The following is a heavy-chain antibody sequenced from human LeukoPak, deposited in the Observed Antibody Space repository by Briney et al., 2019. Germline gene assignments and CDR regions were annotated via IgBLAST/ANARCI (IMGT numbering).Heavy chain of an antibody. Sequence: GGSLRLSCAASGLTVSSNYMSWVRQAPGKGLEWVSVIYSGGSTYYADSVKGRFTISRDNSKNTLYLQMNSLRAEDTAVYYCAREGYSSSWYENYFDYWPGNPGHRLL. CDR3: AREGYSSSWYENYFDY. D-gene: IGHD6-13*01. CDR1: GLTVSSNY. V-gene: IGHV3-53*01. J-gene: IGHJ4*02. CDR2: IYSGGST.